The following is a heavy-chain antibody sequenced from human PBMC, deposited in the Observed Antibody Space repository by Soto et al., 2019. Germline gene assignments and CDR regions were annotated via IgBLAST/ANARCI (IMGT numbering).Heavy chain of an antibody. Sequence: PSETLSLTCTVSGGSISSYYWSWIRQPPGKGLEWIGYIYYSGSTNYNPSLKSRVTISVDTSKNQFSLKLSSVTAADTAVYYCARHTPYSSSWYGKNYFDYWGQGTLVTVS. J-gene: IGHJ4*02. D-gene: IGHD6-6*01. CDR2: IYYSGST. V-gene: IGHV4-59*08. CDR1: GGSISSYY. CDR3: ARHTPYSSSWYGKNYFDY.